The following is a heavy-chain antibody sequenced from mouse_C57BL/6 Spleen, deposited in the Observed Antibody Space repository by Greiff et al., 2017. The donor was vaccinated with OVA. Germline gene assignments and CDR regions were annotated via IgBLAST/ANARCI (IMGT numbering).Heavy chain of an antibody. D-gene: IGHD1-1*01. V-gene: IGHV1-19*01. J-gene: IGHJ3*01. CDR1: GYTFTDYY. CDR2: INPYNGGT. Sequence: VQLQQSGPVLVKPGASVKMSCKASGYTFTDYYMNWVKQSHGKSLEWIGVINPYNGGTSYNQKFKGKATLTVDKSSSTAYMELNSLTSEDSAVYYCARPNYYGSSYVAWFAYWGRGTLVTVSA. CDR3: ARPNYYGSSYVAWFAY.